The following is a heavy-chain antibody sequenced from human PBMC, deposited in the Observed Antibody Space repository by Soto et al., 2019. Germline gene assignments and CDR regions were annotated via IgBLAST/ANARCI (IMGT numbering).Heavy chain of an antibody. V-gene: IGHV1-69*06. CDR3: ARGDYDSSGYYPRLDY. CDR2: IIPIFGTA. CDR1: GGTFSSYA. D-gene: IGHD3-22*01. Sequence: SVKVSCKASGGTFSSYAISWVRQAPGQGLEWMGGIIPIFGTANYAQKFQGRVTITADKSTSTAYMELSSLRSEDTAVYYCARGDYDSSGYYPRLDYWGQGTLVTVSS. J-gene: IGHJ4*02.